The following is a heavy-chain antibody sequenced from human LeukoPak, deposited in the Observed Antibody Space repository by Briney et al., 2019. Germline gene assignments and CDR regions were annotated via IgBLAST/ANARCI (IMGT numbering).Heavy chain of an antibody. J-gene: IGHJ6*03. CDR3: ARDRGDILSGLYMDV. CDR1: GYTFTRYG. V-gene: IGHV1-18*01. Sequence: ASVKVSCKASGYTFTRYGVSWVRQAPGQGLECMGWISAYNGHTNYAQKFQGRVSMTTDTSTRTASMELRSLRSDDTAVYYCARDRGDILSGLYMDVWGKGTTVTVSS. CDR2: ISAYNGHT. D-gene: IGHD3-9*01.